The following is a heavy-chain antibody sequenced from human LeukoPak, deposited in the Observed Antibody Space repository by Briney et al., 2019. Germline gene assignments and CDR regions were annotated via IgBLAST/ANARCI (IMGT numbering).Heavy chain of an antibody. CDR2: INHSGST. Sequence: SETLSLTCAVYGGSFSGYYWSWIRQPPGKGLEWIGEINHSGSTNYNPSLKSRVTISVDTSKNQFSLKLGSVTAADTAVYYCARATPATRWFGDWGQGTLATVSS. D-gene: IGHD3-10*01. J-gene: IGHJ4*02. CDR1: GGSFSGYY. V-gene: IGHV4-34*01. CDR3: ARATPATRWFGD.